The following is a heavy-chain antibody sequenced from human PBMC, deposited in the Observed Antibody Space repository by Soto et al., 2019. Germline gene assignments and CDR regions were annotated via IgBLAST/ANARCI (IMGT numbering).Heavy chain of an antibody. Sequence: QITLKESGPTRVRPTQTLALTCTFSGFSLTTSGVGVGWIRKTPGKALEWLAVIYWDDDKRYNPSLKNRLTITMDTSKKQVGLIMADRDPVDTATYFCVHRGYMYGNWDHGYFDYWGQGTLVTVS. CDR3: VHRGYMYGNWDHGYFDY. CDR2: IYWDDDK. J-gene: IGHJ4*02. D-gene: IGHD5-18*01. V-gene: IGHV2-5*02. CDR1: GFSLTTSGVG.